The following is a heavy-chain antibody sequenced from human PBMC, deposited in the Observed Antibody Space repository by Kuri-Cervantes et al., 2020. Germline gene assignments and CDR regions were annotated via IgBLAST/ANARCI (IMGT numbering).Heavy chain of an antibody. CDR3: ARDLGTAGVVT. J-gene: IGHJ5*02. Sequence: GSLRLSCAVSGYSISSGYYWSWIRQPPGKGLEWIGYIYYSGSTNYNPSLKSRVTISVDTSKNQFSLKLSSVTAADTAVYYCARDLGTAGVVTWGQGTLVTVSS. D-gene: IGHD6-13*01. CDR2: IYYSGST. V-gene: IGHV4-61*01. CDR1: GYSISSGYY.